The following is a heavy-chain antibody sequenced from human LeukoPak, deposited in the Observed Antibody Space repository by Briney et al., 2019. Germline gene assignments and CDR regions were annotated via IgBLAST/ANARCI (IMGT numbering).Heavy chain of an antibody. Sequence: SQTLSLTCAISGDSVSSNSATWNWIRQSPSRGLEWLGRTYYRSKWYNDYAVSVKSRITINPDTSKNQFSLQLNSVTPEDTAVYYCARDRDSSGWRQTNNWFAPWGQGTLVTVSS. CDR2: TYYRSKWYN. V-gene: IGHV6-1*01. CDR3: ARDRDSSGWRQTNNWFAP. CDR1: GDSVSSNSAT. D-gene: IGHD6-19*01. J-gene: IGHJ5*02.